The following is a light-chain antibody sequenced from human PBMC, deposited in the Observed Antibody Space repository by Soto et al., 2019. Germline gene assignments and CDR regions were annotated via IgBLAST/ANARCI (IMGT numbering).Light chain of an antibody. CDR2: SAS. CDR3: HHFGSLPET. Sequence: EIVLTQSPGTVSLSPGERVTLSCRASQSVASSYLAWYQQKPGRAPRLLFYSASSRATGIPDRFSGSGSGTDFTLTISRLEPEDFAVYYCHHFGSLPETFGQGTKVDIK. J-gene: IGKJ1*01. V-gene: IGKV3-20*01. CDR1: QSVASSY.